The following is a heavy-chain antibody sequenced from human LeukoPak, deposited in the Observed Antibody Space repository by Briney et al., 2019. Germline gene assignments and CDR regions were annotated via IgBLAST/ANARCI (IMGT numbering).Heavy chain of an antibody. Sequence: AASVKVSCKASGYTFTGYYMHWVRQAAGLGLEWIGRINPNSGGTNYAQKFQGRVTMTRDTSISTAYMELSRLRSDDTAVYYCARAYYGSGSYYTGYWGQGTLVTVSS. V-gene: IGHV1-2*06. CDR3: ARAYYGSGSYYTGY. J-gene: IGHJ4*02. CDR1: GYTFTGYY. CDR2: INPNSGGT. D-gene: IGHD3-10*01.